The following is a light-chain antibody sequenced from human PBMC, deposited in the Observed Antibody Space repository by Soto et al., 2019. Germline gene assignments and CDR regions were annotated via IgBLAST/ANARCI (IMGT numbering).Light chain of an antibody. CDR1: SGHSNYA. V-gene: IGLV4-69*01. CDR2: LNSDGSH. CDR3: QTWGSGIVV. Sequence: VLTQSPSASASLGASVKLTCTLSSGHSNYAIAWHQQQSEKGPRYLMKLNSDGSHSKGDGIPDRFSGSSSGAERYLTISSLQSEDEADYYCQTWGSGIVVFGGGTQLNVL. J-gene: IGLJ2*01.